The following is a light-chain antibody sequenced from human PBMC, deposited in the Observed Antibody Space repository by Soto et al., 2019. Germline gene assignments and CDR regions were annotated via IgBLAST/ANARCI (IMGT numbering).Light chain of an antibody. CDR2: GAS. V-gene: IGKV3-20*01. J-gene: IGKJ2*01. CDR1: QSVYNN. Sequence: EIVMTQSPATLSVSPGERATLSCRASQSVYNNLAWYQQKPGQAPRLLIYGASTRATGIPDRFSGSGSGTDFTLTISRLEPEDFAVYFCQLYGSSPPRYTFGQGTKVDIK. CDR3: QLYGSSPPRYT.